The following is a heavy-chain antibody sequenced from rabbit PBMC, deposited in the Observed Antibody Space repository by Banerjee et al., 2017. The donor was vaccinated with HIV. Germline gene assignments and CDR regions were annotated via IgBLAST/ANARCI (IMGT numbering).Heavy chain of an antibody. CDR3: ARDDGVSGDGWSFNL. CDR2: IYTGSGNT. D-gene: IGHD2-1*01. Sequence: EESGGDLVKPEGSLTLTCTASGLDFSSSYWICWVRQAPGKGLEWIACIYTGSGNTYYATWAKGRFTISKTSSTVTLQMTSLTAADTATYFCARDDGVSGDGWSFNLWGPGTLV. CDR1: GLDFSSSYW. J-gene: IGHJ4*01. V-gene: IGHV1S45*01.